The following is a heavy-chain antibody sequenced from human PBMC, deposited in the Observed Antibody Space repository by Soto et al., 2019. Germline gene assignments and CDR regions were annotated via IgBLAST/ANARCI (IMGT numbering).Heavy chain of an antibody. J-gene: IGHJ6*02. V-gene: IGHV3-23*01. Sequence: GGSLRLSCAASGFTFSSYAMSWVRQAPGKGLEWVSAISGSGGSTYYADSVKGRFTISRDNSKNTLYLQMNSLRAEDTAVYYCAKDLSVVVPAAMPGRLVTYGMDVWGQGTTVTVSS. CDR1: GFTFSSYA. CDR3: AKDLSVVVPAAMPGRLVTYGMDV. D-gene: IGHD2-2*01. CDR2: ISGSGGST.